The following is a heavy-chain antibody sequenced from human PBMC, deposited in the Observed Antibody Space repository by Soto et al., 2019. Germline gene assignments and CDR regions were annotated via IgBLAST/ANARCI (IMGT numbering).Heavy chain of an antibody. D-gene: IGHD2-15*01. CDR1: GFTFSSYD. J-gene: IGHJ6*03. V-gene: IGHV3-13*01. CDR2: IGTAGDT. Sequence: SLRLSCAASGFTFSSYDMNWVRQATGKGLEWVAAIGTAGDTYYPGSVKGRFTISRENAKNSLHLQMNSLRAGDTAVYYCARVVSCSGRTCPHYYMDVWGKGTTVTVSS. CDR3: ARVVSCSGRTCPHYYMDV.